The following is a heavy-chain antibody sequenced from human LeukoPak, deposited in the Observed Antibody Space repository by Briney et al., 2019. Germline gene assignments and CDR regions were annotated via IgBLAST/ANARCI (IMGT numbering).Heavy chain of an antibody. CDR2: IYYSGST. D-gene: IGHD3-9*01. J-gene: IGHJ6*04. CDR3: ARVVRYFDWFPKPTLTYYYYGMDV. Sequence: SETLSLTCTVSGGSVSSGSYYWSWLRQPPGKGLEWIGYIYYSGSTNYNPSLKSRVTISVDTSKNQFSLKLSSVTAADTAVYYCARVVRYFDWFPKPTLTYYYYGMDVWGKGTTVTVSS. CDR1: GGSVSSGSYY. V-gene: IGHV4-61*01.